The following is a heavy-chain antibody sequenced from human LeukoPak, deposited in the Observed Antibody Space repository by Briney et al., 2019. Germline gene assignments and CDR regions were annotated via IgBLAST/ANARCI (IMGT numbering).Heavy chain of an antibody. CDR2: MNPNSGNT. J-gene: IGHJ6*02. CDR3: ARAGPYCSGGSCYLRLYYYYGMDV. D-gene: IGHD2-15*01. CDR1: GYTFTSYG. Sequence: GASVKVSCKASGYTFTSYGISWVRQATGQGPEWMGWMNPNSGNTGYAQKFQGRVTMTRNTSISTAYMELSSLRSEDTAVYYCARAGPYCSGGSCYLRLYYYYGMDVWGQGTTVTVSS. V-gene: IGHV1-8*02.